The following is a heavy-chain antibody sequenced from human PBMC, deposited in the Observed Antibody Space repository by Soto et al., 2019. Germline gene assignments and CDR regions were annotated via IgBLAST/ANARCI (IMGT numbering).Heavy chain of an antibody. Sequence: GGSLRLSCAASGFTFSDYNMNWIRQAPGKGLEWVSYISSTGSTISYPDSLKGRFTISRDNSKNSLYLEMYSLRAVDTAVYYCAREFGDTGCFDPWGQGTLVTVSS. CDR1: GFTFSDYN. D-gene: IGHD2-21*01. CDR2: ISSTGSTI. CDR3: AREFGDTGCFDP. V-gene: IGHV3-11*01. J-gene: IGHJ5*02.